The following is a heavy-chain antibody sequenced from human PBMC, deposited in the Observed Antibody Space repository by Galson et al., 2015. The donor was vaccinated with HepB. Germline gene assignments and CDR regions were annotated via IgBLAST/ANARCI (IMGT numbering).Heavy chain of an antibody. CDR3: AGGIAADYYYGMDV. D-gene: IGHD6-13*01. CDR1: GGTFSSYA. J-gene: IGHJ6*02. CDR2: IIPIFGTA. V-gene: IGHV1-69*13. Sequence: SVKVSCKASGGTFSSYAISWVRQAPGQGLEWMGGIIPIFGTANYAQKFQGRVTITADESTSTAYMELSSLRSEDTAVYYCAGGIAADYYYGMDVWGQGTTVTVSS.